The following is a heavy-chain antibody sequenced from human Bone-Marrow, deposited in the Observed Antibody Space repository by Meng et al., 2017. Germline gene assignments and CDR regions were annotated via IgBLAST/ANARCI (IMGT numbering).Heavy chain of an antibody. CDR2: INHSGST. J-gene: IGHJ5*02. Sequence: QVQLQQWGAGLLKPPESRSPTCAVYGGSFSGYYWSWIRQPPGKGLEWIGEINHSGSTNYNPSLKSRVTISVDTSKNQFSLKLSSVTAADTAVYYCARAKRIYSGYGWWFDPWGQGTLVTVSS. D-gene: IGHD5-12*01. V-gene: IGHV4-34*01. CDR1: GGSFSGYY. CDR3: ARAKRIYSGYGWWFDP.